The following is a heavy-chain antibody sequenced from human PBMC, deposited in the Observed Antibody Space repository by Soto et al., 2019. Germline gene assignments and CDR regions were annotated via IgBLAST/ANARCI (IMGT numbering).Heavy chain of an antibody. CDR1: GFTFSSYS. Sequence: VSLRLSCAASGFTFSSYSMNWVRQAPGKGLEWVSSISSSSSYIYYADSVKGRFTISRDNAKNSLYLQMNSLRAEDTAVYYCASPYYYDSSGPGAYGYWGQGTLVTVSS. V-gene: IGHV3-21*01. D-gene: IGHD3-22*01. CDR2: ISSSSSYI. J-gene: IGHJ4*02. CDR3: ASPYYYDSSGPGAYGY.